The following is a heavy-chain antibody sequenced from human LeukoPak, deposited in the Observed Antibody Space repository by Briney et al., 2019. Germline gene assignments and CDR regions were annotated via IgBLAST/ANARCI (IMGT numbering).Heavy chain of an antibody. CDR3: AGVGGVPAAIVDY. CDR1: GGYPGTHY. CDR2: TPPGGTT. D-gene: IGHD2-2*01. V-gene: IGHV4-4*07. Sequence: PSETLSLTCTVSGGYPGTHYWSWIRQPAGGGLELLGRTPPGGTTHSPPSLGSRVTMSVNTSKNYFSLRLSSVTAADTAVYYCAGVGGVPAAIVDYWGQGTLVTVSS. J-gene: IGHJ4*02.